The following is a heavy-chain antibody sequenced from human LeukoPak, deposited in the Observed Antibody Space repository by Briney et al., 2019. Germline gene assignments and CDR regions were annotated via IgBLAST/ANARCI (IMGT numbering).Heavy chain of an antibody. Sequence: GGSLRLSXAASGFTFSSYSMNWVRQAPGKGLEWVSSISSSSSHIYYADSVKGRFTISRDNAKNSLYLQMNSLRAEDTAVYYCAREYCSSTSCSYYFDYWGQGTLVTVSS. CDR2: ISSSSSHI. CDR1: GFTFSSYS. CDR3: AREYCSSTSCSYYFDY. J-gene: IGHJ4*02. V-gene: IGHV3-21*01. D-gene: IGHD2-2*01.